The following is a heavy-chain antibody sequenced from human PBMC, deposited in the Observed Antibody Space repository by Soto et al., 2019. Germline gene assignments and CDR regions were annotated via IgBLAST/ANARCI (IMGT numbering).Heavy chain of an antibody. J-gene: IGHJ3*02. CDR1: GFTFNDYA. V-gene: IGHV3-23*01. Sequence: EVQLLESGGDLVQPGGSLRLSCAASGFTFNDYALTWVRQVPGTGLEWVLSLSSRGFSTHYAESVKGRFTISRDNIKNTGYLQMNSLRAEDTAVYYCARDRAVYCSNGICRDAFDIWGQGTLVTVSS. CDR3: ARDRAVYCSNGICRDAFDI. CDR2: LSSRGFST. D-gene: IGHD2-8*01.